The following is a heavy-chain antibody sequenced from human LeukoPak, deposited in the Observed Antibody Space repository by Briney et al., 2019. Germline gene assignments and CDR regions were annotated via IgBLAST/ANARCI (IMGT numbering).Heavy chain of an antibody. CDR2: ITSSSSNI. CDR1: AFTFSAYN. D-gene: IGHD1/OR15-1a*01. Sequence: GGSLRLSCAASAFTFSAYNMNWVRQAPGKGLEWVSYITSSSSNIYYADSVEGRFTISRDNAKNSLYLQMNSLRAEDTAVYYFARETTSSYYMDGWGKGTTVTVSS. J-gene: IGHJ6*03. V-gene: IGHV3-48*01. CDR3: ARETTSSYYMDG.